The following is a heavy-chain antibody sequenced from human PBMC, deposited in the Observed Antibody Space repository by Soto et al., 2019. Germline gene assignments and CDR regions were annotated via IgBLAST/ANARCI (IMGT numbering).Heavy chain of an antibody. J-gene: IGHJ1*01. D-gene: IGHD6-13*01. CDR2: INNGGSA. V-gene: IGHV4-34*01. CDR1: GGSFSGYY. Sequence: VQLQQWGAGLLKTSETLSLTCAVYGGSFSGYYWSWIRQTPGKRLEWVGDINNGGSANYNPSLKSPVTSSLDLSKTPFSLKLNSVIAADTAVYYCAMYSSTWSKYLQHWGRGSLVIFSS. CDR3: AMYSSTWSKYLQH.